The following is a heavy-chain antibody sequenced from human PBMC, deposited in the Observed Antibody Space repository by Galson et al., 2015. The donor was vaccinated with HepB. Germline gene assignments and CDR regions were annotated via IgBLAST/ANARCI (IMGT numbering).Heavy chain of an antibody. D-gene: IGHD4-11*01. J-gene: IGHJ6*03. CDR1: GFTFSTYA. CDR3: ARDHTVNVNYYYMDV. CDR2: IIYDGSNK. Sequence: SLRLSCAASGFTFSTYAMHWVRQAPGKGLEWVAVIIYDGSNKYYADSVKGRITISRDNSKNTLYLQMNSLRAEDTAVYYCARDHTVNVNYYYMDVWGTGTTVTVSS. V-gene: IGHV3-30-3*01.